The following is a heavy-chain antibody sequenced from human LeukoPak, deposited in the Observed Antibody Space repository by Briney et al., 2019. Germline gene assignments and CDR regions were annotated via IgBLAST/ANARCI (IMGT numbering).Heavy chain of an antibody. V-gene: IGHV3-30*02. CDR2: IRYNVLSK. D-gene: IGHD6-13*01. CDR1: GFSFSTYG. Sequence: GGSLRLSCAASGFSFSTYGMHWVRQAPGKGLEWVAFIRYNVLSKYHADSVKGRFTISRDNSKNTLYLQMNSLRAEDTAVYYCAKRTSSSSSWSSWDYWGQGTLVTVSS. J-gene: IGHJ4*02. CDR3: AKRTSSSSSWSSWDY.